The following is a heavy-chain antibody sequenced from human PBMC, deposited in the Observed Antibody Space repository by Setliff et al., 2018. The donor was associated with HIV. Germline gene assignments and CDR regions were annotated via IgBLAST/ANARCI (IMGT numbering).Heavy chain of an antibody. Sequence: SETLSLTCAVYGGSFSGYFWTWIRPPPQKRLEWIGEINHSGDTNYNPSLKSRVTISIDTSNNQFSLKLSSVTAADTAMYYCARVGDFFDSSDYYSVLDAFDIWGPGTMVTVSS. CDR3: ARVGDFFDSSDYYSVLDAFDI. D-gene: IGHD3-22*01. CDR1: GGSFSGYF. J-gene: IGHJ3*02. V-gene: IGHV4-34*01. CDR2: INHSGDT.